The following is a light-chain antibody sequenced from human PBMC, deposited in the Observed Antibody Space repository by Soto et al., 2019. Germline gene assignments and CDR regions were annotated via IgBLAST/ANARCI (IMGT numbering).Light chain of an antibody. CDR1: QSVLYSSNNKNY. J-gene: IGKJ2*01. CDR3: QQYYSTPPYT. Sequence: DIVMTQSPDSLAVSLGESATINCKSSQSVLYSSNNKNYLAWYQQKPGQPPKLLIYWASTRESGVPDRFSGSGSGTDLTLTISRLQAEDVAVYYCQQYYSTPPYTFGQGTKLEIK. V-gene: IGKV4-1*01. CDR2: WAS.